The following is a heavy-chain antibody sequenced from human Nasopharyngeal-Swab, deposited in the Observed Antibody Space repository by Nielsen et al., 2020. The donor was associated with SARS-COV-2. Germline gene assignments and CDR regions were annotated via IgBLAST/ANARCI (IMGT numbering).Heavy chain of an antibody. CDR2: IKQDGSEK. Sequence: GESLKISCAASGFTFSSYWMSWVRQAPGKGLEWVANIKQDGSEKYYVDSVKGRFTISRDNAKNSLYLQMNSLRAEDTAVYCCARDQYYDSSGYYYYGMDVWGQGTTVTVSS. CDR3: ARDQYYDSSGYYYYGMDV. J-gene: IGHJ6*02. D-gene: IGHD3-22*01. V-gene: IGHV3-7*01. CDR1: GFTFSSYW.